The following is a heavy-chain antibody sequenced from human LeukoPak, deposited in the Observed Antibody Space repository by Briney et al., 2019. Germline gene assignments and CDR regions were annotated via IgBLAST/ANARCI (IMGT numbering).Heavy chain of an antibody. CDR1: GGSFSGYY. Sequence: SETLSLTCAVYGGSFSGYYWSWIRQPPGKGLEWIGEINHSGSTNYNPSLKSRVTISVDTSKNQFSLKLSSVTAADTAVYYCARPDYDYGGLDYWGQGTLVTVSP. V-gene: IGHV4-34*01. D-gene: IGHD4-23*01. CDR2: INHSGST. CDR3: ARPDYDYGGLDY. J-gene: IGHJ4*02.